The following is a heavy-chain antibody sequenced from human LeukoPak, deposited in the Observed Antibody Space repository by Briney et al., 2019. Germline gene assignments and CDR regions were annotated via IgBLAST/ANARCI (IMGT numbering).Heavy chain of an antibody. V-gene: IGHV3-30*18. Sequence: GRSLRLSCAASGFTFSSYGMHWVRQAPGKGLERVAVISYDGSNKYYADSVKGRFTISRDNSKNTLYLQMNSLRAEDTAVYYCAKDGSLTGSFDYWGQGTLVTVSS. J-gene: IGHJ4*02. D-gene: IGHD1-26*01. CDR2: ISYDGSNK. CDR1: GFTFSSYG. CDR3: AKDGSLTGSFDY.